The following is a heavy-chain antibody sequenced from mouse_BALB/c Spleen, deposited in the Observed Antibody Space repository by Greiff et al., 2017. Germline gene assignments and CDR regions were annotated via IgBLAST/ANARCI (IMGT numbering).Heavy chain of an antibody. V-gene: IGHV14-3*02. D-gene: IGHD2-4*01. J-gene: IGHJ2*01. CDR3: ARWAAMITIDY. Sequence: VHVKQSGAELVKPGASVKLSCTASGFNIKDTYMHWVKQRPEQGLEWIGRIDPANGNTKYDPKFQGKATITADTSSNTAYLQLSSLTSEDTAVYYCARWAAMITIDYWGQGTTLTVSS. CDR1: GFNIKDTY. CDR2: IDPANGNT.